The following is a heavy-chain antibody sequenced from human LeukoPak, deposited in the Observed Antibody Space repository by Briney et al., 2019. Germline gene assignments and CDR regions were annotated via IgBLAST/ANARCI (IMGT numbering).Heavy chain of an antibody. D-gene: IGHD5-18*01. CDR1: GGSISSSSYY. CDR3: ASRVQLALEPSLFDY. J-gene: IGHJ4*02. CDR2: IYYSGST. Sequence: PSETLSLTCTVSGGSISSSSYYWGWIRQPPGKGLEWIGSIYYSGSTYYNPSLKSRVTISVDTSKNQFSLKLSSVTAADTAVYYCASRVQLALEPSLFDYWGQGTLVTVSS. V-gene: IGHV4-39*01.